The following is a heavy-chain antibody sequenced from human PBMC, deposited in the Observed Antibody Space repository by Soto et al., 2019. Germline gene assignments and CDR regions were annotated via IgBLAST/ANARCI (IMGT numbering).Heavy chain of an antibody. CDR1: GFTFSSFG. CDR2: ISSSSSYI. CDR3: AGEAHTNFDFWRWYSLSN. V-gene: IGHV3-21*01. Sequence: EVQLVESGGGLVKPGGSLRLSCAASGFTFSSFGMNWVRQAPGKGLEWVSSISSSSSYIYYADSVKGRFTISRDNARNSLYLQMNRLRAGDTAVYFCAGEAHTNFDFWRWYSLSNWGQGTLVTVSS. D-gene: IGHD3-3*01. J-gene: IGHJ4*02.